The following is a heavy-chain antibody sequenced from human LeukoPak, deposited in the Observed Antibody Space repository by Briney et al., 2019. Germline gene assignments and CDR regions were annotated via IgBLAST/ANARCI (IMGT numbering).Heavy chain of an antibody. Sequence: PSETLSLTCAVYGGSFSGYYWSWIRQPPGKGLEWIGEINHSGSTNYNPSLKSRVTISVDTSKNQFSLKLSSVTAADTAVYYCARAGEPPGYWGQGTLVTVSS. CDR2: INHSGST. D-gene: IGHD3-16*01. J-gene: IGHJ4*02. CDR1: GGSFSGYY. V-gene: IGHV4-34*01. CDR3: ARAGEPPGY.